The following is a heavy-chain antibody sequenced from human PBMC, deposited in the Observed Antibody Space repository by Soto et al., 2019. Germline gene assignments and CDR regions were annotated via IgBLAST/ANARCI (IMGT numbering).Heavy chain of an antibody. J-gene: IGHJ6*02. D-gene: IGHD3-10*01. CDR3: ARHMGYGSDLLVYYYYGMDV. V-gene: IGHV4-39*01. Sequence: SETLSLTCTVSGGSISSSSYYWGWIRQPPGKGLEWIGSIYYSGSTYYNPSLKSRVTISVDTSKNQFSLKLSSVTAADTAVYYCARHMGYGSDLLVYYYYGMDVWGQGNTVTFSS. CDR2: IYYSGST. CDR1: GGSISSSSYY.